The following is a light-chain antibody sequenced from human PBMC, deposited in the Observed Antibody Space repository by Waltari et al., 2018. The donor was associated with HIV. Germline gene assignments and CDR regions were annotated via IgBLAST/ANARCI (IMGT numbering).Light chain of an antibody. CDR2: DDS. CDR1: NIGSKS. Sequence: SYVLTQPPSVSVAPGKTARITCGGNNIGSKSVHWYQQKPGQAPVLVIYDDSDRPSGIRGRFSGSNSGNTATLTISRVEAGDEADYYCQVWDSSSDRVFGGGTKLTVL. CDR3: QVWDSSSDRV. V-gene: IGLV3-21*04. J-gene: IGLJ3*02.